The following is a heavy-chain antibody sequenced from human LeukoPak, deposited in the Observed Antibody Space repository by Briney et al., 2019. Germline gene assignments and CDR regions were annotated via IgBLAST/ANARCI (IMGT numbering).Heavy chain of an antibody. Sequence: AAVNVACQASGYTFPSYYMHWVRQAPGQGLEWMGISNPNGRSTSYAQKFQGRVSMTRDTSTSTVYMELSSLRSEDTAVDFCARGSNRNDAQCYWGQGTLVTVSS. CDR1: GYTFPSYY. V-gene: IGHV1-46*01. CDR2: SNPNGRST. CDR3: ARGSNRNDAQCY. J-gene: IGHJ4*02. D-gene: IGHD1-1*01.